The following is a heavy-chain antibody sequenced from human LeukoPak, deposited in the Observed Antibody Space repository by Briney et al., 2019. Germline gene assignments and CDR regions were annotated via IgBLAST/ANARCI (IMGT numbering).Heavy chain of an antibody. Sequence: ASVKVSCKASGYTFTSYGISWVRQAPGHGPEWMGWISTYNGNTKYAQKLQGRATMTTDTSTSTAYMELRSLRSDDTAVYYCARDKYCSGGSCYPRIDYWGQGTLVTVSS. CDR3: ARDKYCSGGSCYPRIDY. CDR2: ISTYNGNT. CDR1: GYTFTSYG. J-gene: IGHJ4*02. D-gene: IGHD2-15*01. V-gene: IGHV1-18*01.